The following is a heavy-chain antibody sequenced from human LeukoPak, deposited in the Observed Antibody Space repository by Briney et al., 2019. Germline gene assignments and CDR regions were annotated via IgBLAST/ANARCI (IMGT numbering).Heavy chain of an antibody. CDR1: GYTFTSYY. J-gene: IGHJ6*03. CDR3: ARAGSYYYYMDV. D-gene: IGHD3-10*01. CDR2: ISPSGGST. V-gene: IGHV1-46*01. Sequence: ASVKVSCKASGYTFTSYYMHWVRQAPEQGLEWMGIISPSGGSTSYAQKFQGRVTMTRGTSTSTVYMELSSLRSEDTAVYYCARAGSYYYYMDVWGKGTTVTVSS.